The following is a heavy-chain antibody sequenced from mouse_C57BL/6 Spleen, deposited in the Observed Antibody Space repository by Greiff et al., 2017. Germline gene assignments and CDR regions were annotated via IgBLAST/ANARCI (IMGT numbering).Heavy chain of an antibody. J-gene: IGHJ3*01. CDR3: ARNDYGAY. CDR1: GYAFSSSW. Sequence: QVQLQQSGPELVKPGASVKISCKASGYAFSSSWMNWVKQRPGKGLEWIGRIYPGDGDTNYNGKFKGKATLTADESSSTAYMQLSSLASEDSAVYFCARNDYGAYWGQGTLVTVSA. D-gene: IGHD1-1*01. CDR2: IYPGDGDT. V-gene: IGHV1-82*01.